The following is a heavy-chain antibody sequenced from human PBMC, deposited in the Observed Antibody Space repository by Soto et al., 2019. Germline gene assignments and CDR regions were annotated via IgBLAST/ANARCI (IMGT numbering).Heavy chain of an antibody. CDR1: GFTFSSYG. V-gene: IGHV3-30*03. J-gene: IGHJ4*02. CDR2: ISYDGSNK. Sequence: MRLSCAASGFTFSSYGMHWVRQAPGKGLEWVAVISYDGSNKYYADSVKGRFTISRDNSKNTLYLQMNSLRAEDTAVEYCARESEDRTSNFDYWGQGTLVTVSS. CDR3: ARESEDRTSNFDY.